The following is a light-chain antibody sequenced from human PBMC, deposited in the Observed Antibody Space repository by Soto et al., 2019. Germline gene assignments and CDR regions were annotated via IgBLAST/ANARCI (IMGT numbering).Light chain of an antibody. Sequence: EIVLTQSPGTLALSPGERATLSCRASRSFSSSYLAWYQQMPGQAPRLLIYAASSRATGIPDRFSGSGSGTAFTLTISRLEPEDSAVYYCQQYGSSPPYTFGQGTKLEIK. V-gene: IGKV3-20*01. CDR1: RSFSSSY. CDR2: AAS. CDR3: QQYGSSPPYT. J-gene: IGKJ2*01.